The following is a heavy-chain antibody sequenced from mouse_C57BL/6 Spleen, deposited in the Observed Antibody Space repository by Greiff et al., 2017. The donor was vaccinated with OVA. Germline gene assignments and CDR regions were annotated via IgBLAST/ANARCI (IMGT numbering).Heavy chain of an antibody. CDR3: TTGYYGSSPYYAMDY. D-gene: IGHD1-1*01. CDR2: IDPENGDT. CDR1: GFNIKDDY. V-gene: IGHV14-4*01. J-gene: IGHJ4*01. Sequence: EVQLVESGAELVRPGASVKLSCTASGFNIKDDYMHWVKQRPEQGLEWIGWIDPENGDTEYASKFQGKATITADTSSNTAYLQLSSLTSEDTAVYYCTTGYYGSSPYYAMDYWGQGTSVTVSS.